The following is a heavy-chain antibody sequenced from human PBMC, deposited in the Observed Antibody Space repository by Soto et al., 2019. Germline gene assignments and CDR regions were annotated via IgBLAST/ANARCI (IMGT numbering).Heavy chain of an antibody. Sequence: ASVKVSCKASGYTFTSYALHWVRQAPGQRLEWMGWINAGNGNTKYSQKFQGRVTITRDTSASTAYIALSNLRSEDTAAYYLASPYDSSGYYWFDPWGQGTMVTVSS. CDR1: GYTFTSYA. V-gene: IGHV1-3*01. D-gene: IGHD3-22*01. J-gene: IGHJ5*02. CDR2: INAGNGNT. CDR3: ASPYDSSGYYWFDP.